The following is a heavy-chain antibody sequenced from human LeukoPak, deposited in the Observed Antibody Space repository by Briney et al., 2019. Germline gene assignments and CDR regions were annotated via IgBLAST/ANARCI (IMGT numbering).Heavy chain of an antibody. CDR2: INHSGST. CDR3: ARHGLSIAAPGRWFDP. D-gene: IGHD6-6*01. Sequence: SETLSLTCAVYGGSFSRYYWSWIRQPPGKGLEWIGEINHSGSTNYNPSLKSRVTISVDTSKNQFSLELSSVTAVDTAVYYCARHGLSIAAPGRWFDPWGQGILVTVSS. CDR1: GGSFSRYY. J-gene: IGHJ5*02. V-gene: IGHV4-34*01.